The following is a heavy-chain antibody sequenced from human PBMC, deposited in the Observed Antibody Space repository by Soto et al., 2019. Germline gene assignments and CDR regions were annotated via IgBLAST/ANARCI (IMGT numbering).Heavy chain of an antibody. CDR1: GASISGFY. CDR2: IYATGTT. CDR3: VRDGTKTLRYWLDP. V-gene: IGHV4-4*07. Sequence: LSLTCTVSGASISGFYWSWIRQSAGKGLEWIGRIYATGTTDYNPSLKSRVMMPVDTSKKQFSLKLRSVTAADTAVYYCVRDGTKTLRYWLDPWGQGISVTVSS. J-gene: IGHJ5*02. D-gene: IGHD1-1*01.